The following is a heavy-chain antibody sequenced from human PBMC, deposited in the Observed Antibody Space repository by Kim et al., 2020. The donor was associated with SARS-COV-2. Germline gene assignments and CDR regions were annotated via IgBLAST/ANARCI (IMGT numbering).Heavy chain of an antibody. Sequence: ADTVTGRLIISSDHSKNTLYLQMNSLRAEDTAVYYCATVVFYYDAGYFKNWGQGTLVIVSS. J-gene: IGHJ1*01. V-gene: IGHV3-66*01. CDR3: ATVVFYYDAGYFKN. D-gene: IGHD3-22*01.